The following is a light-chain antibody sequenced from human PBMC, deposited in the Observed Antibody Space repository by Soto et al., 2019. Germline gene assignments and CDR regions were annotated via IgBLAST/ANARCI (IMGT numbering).Light chain of an antibody. CDR2: EVS. J-gene: IGLJ3*02. V-gene: IGLV2-14*01. Sequence: QSALTQPASVSGSPGQSITISCTGTSSDVGGYNYVSWYQQHPGKAPKLMIYEVSNRPSGVSNRFSGSKSGNTASLTISGLQAEDEADYYCAAWDDRLNAWVIGGGTKLTVL. CDR1: SSDVGGYNY. CDR3: AAWDDRLNAWV.